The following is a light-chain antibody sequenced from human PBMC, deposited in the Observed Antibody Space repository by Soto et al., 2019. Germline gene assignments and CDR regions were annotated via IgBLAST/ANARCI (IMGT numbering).Light chain of an antibody. CDR2: AAS. CDR3: QQSYSTPGT. CDR1: QSITYY. Sequence: DIQMTQSPSSLSASVGDRVTITCRASQSITYYLNLYQQKPGKAPKLLIYAASSLQSGVPSRFSGSGSGTDFTLTITSLLPEDFATYYCQQSYSTPGTFGQGTKVDI. V-gene: IGKV1-39*01. J-gene: IGKJ1*01.